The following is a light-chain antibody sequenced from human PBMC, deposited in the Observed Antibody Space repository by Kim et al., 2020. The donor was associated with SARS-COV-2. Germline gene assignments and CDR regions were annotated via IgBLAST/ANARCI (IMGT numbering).Light chain of an antibody. V-gene: IGKV1-9*01. CDR3: QQLNSDPLT. CDR2: EAS. Sequence: SASVGDKVTITCRASQGTTNSFAWYQQKPGEAPKLLIFEASILQTGVPSRFTGSGSGTEFTLTISSLQPEDFATYFCQQLNSDPLTFGGETKLEI. CDR1: QGTTNS. J-gene: IGKJ2*01.